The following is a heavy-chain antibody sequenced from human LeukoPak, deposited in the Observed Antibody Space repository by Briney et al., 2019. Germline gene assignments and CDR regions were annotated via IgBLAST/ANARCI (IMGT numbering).Heavy chain of an antibody. D-gene: IGHD6-13*01. CDR3: ARGRRQWIAAAGKVWFDP. CDR2: ISHSGST. V-gene: IGHV4-34*01. Sequence: SETLSLTCAVYGGSFSGYYWSWIRQPPGKGLEWIGEISHSGSTNYNPSLKSRVTISVDTSKNQFSLKLSSVTAADTAVYYCARGRRQWIAAAGKVWFDPWGQGTLVTVSS. CDR1: GGSFSGYY. J-gene: IGHJ5*02.